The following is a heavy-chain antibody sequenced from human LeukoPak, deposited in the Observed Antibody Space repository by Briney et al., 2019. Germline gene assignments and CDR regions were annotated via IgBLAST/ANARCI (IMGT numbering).Heavy chain of an antibody. CDR1: GSTFDDYA. Sequence: GGSLRLSCAASGSTFDDYAMHWVRQAPGKGLEWVSLISWDGGSTYYADSVKGRFTISRDNSKNSLYLQMNSLRAEDTALYYCAKDKGYYYYMDVWGKGTTVTVSS. J-gene: IGHJ6*03. CDR2: ISWDGGST. CDR3: AKDKGYYYYMDV. V-gene: IGHV3-43D*03.